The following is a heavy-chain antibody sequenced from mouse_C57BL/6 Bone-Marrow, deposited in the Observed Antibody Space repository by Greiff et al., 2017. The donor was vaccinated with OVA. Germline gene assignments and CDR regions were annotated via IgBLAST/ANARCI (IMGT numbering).Heavy chain of an antibody. Sequence: DVQLQESGPGLVQPSQSLSLTCSVTGYSITSGYYWNWIRQFPGNKLEWMGYISYDGSNNYNPSLKNRISITRDTSKNQFFLKLNSVTTEDTATYYCASLLYYYGSSWYFDVWGTGTTVTVSS. J-gene: IGHJ1*03. CDR2: ISYDGSN. D-gene: IGHD1-1*01. V-gene: IGHV3-6*01. CDR1: GYSITSGYY. CDR3: ASLLYYYGSSWYFDV.